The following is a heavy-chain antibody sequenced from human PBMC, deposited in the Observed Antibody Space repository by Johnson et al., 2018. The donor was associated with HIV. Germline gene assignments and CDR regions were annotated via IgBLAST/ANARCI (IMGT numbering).Heavy chain of an antibody. V-gene: IGHV3-11*06. Sequence: QMQLVESGGGLVKPGGSLRLSCAASGFTFSDYYMIWIRQAPGKGLEWVARSNSDGRSTNYAKSVEGRFTIYRDNSKNTLYLEMNSLRAEDTAVYYCAKDFGLDWGNGFDIWGQGTMVTVSS. D-gene: IGHD3-16*01. CDR3: AKDFGLDWGNGFDI. J-gene: IGHJ3*02. CDR2: SNSDGRST. CDR1: GFTFSDYY.